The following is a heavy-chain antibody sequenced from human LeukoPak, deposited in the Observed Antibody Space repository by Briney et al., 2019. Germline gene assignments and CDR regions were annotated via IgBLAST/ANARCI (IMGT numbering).Heavy chain of an antibody. V-gene: IGHV1-18*01. CDR1: GYTFTSYG. CDR3: ARDSRFVVVIAKGYDY. Sequence: GASVKVSCKASGYTFTSYGISRVRQAPGQGLEWMGWISAYNGNTNYAQKLPGRVTMTTDTSTSTAYRERRSLRSDDTAVYYCARDSRFVVVIAKGYDYWGQGTLVTVSS. J-gene: IGHJ4*02. D-gene: IGHD2-21*01. CDR2: ISAYNGNT.